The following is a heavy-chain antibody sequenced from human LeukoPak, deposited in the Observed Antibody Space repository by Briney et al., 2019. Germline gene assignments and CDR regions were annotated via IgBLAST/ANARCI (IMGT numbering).Heavy chain of an antibody. J-gene: IGHJ6*02. CDR3: ARSRVVVAATGQHYYYGMDV. V-gene: IGHV1-2*02. CDR2: INPNSGGT. Sequence: GASVKVSCKASGYTFTGYYMHWVRQAPGQGLEWMGWINPNSGGTNYAQKFQGSVTMTRDTSISTAYMELSRLRSDDTAVYYCARSRVVVAATGQHYYYGMDVWGQGTTVTVSS. CDR1: GYTFTGYY. D-gene: IGHD2-15*01.